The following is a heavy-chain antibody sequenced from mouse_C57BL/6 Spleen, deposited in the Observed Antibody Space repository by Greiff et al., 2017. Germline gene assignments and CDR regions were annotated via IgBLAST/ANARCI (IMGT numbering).Heavy chain of an antibody. D-gene: IGHD6-1*01. CDR2: IRSKSNNYAT. Sequence: EVKLVESGGGLVQPKGSLKLSCAASGFSFNTYAMNWVRQAPGKGLEWVARIRSKSNNYATYYADSVKDRFTISRDDSESMLYLQMNNLKTEDTAMYYCVRPTYYYAMDYWGQGTSVTVSS. V-gene: IGHV10-1*01. J-gene: IGHJ4*01. CDR3: VRPTYYYAMDY. CDR1: GFSFNTYA.